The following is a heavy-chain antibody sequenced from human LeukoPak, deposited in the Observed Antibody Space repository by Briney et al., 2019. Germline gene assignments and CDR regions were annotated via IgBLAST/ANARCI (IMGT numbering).Heavy chain of an antibody. V-gene: IGHV3-30*04. CDR3: ARRYFDY. CDR2: ILPDGSDE. D-gene: IGHD2-15*01. CDR1: GFTFSTYV. Sequence: GGSLRLSCAASGFTFSTYVMHWVRQAPGKGLEWVAAILPDGSDEYYADSVKGRFTISRDNAKNSLYLQMNSLRAEDTAVYYCARRYFDYWGQGTLVTVSS. J-gene: IGHJ4*02.